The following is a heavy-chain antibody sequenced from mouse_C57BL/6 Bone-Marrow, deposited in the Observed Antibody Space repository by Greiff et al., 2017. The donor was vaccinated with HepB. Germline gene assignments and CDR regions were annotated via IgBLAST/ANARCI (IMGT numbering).Heavy chain of an antibody. D-gene: IGHD1-1*01. Sequence: EVQVVESEGGLVQPGRSMKLSCTASGFTFSDYYMAWVRQVPEKGLEWVANINYDGSSTYYLDSLKSRFIISRDNAKNILYLQMSSLKSEDTATYYCARDGTTVVAPYWYFDVWGTGTTVTVSS. CDR2: INYDGSST. CDR3: ARDGTTVVAPYWYFDV. J-gene: IGHJ1*03. CDR1: GFTFSDYY. V-gene: IGHV5-16*01.